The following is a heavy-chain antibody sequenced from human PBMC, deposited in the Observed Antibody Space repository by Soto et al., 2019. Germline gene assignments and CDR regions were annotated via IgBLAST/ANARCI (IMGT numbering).Heavy chain of an antibody. D-gene: IGHD3-16*02. CDR2: IWYDGSNK. Sequence: PGGSLRLSCAASGFTFSSYGMHWVRQAPGKGLEWVAVIWYDGSNKYYADSVKGRFTISRDNSKNTLYLQMNSLRAEDTAVYYCARDFDFPYYIWGSYRYSNWFDPWGQGTLVTVSS. J-gene: IGHJ5*02. V-gene: IGHV3-33*01. CDR3: ARDFDFPYYIWGSYRYSNWFDP. CDR1: GFTFSSYG.